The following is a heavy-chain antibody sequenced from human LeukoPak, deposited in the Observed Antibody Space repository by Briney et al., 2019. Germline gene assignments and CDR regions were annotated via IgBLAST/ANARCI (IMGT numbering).Heavy chain of an antibody. CDR2: IKQDGSAK. CDR1: GFTFSNYW. Sequence: GGSLRLSCAASGFTFSNYWMNWVRQAPGKGLEWVANIKQDGSAKYYVDSVKGRLTISRDNAKSLLYLQINSLRAEDAAVYYCAGGQGFLIDYWGQGTLVTVSS. CDR3: AGGQGFLIDY. D-gene: IGHD3-3*01. J-gene: IGHJ4*02. V-gene: IGHV3-7*01.